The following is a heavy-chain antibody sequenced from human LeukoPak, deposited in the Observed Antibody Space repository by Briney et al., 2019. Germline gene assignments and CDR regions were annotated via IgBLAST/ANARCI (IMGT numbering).Heavy chain of an antibody. D-gene: IGHD6-6*01. J-gene: IGHJ5*02. CDR3: AREYSSSSGFDP. CDR2: IIPIFGTA. Sequence: GASVKVSCKASGGTFSSYAISWVRQAPGQGLEWMGGIIPIFGTANYAQKFQGRVTITADESTSTAYMELSSLRSEDTAVYYCAREYSSSSGFDPWGQGTLVTVSS. CDR1: GGTFSSYA. V-gene: IGHV1-69*13.